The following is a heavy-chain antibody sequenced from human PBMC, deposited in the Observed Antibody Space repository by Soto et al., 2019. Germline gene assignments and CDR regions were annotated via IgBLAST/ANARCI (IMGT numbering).Heavy chain of an antibody. CDR2: ISSSSSTI. CDR1: GFTFSSYS. Sequence: EVQLVESGGGLVQPGGSLRLSCAASGFTFSSYSMNWVRQAPGKGLEWVSYISSSSSTIYYADSVKGRFTISRDNAKNSLYLQMSSLRDEDTAVYYCARDTQDDFWSGYYRDYWGQGTLVTVSS. CDR3: ARDTQDDFWSGYYRDY. V-gene: IGHV3-48*02. D-gene: IGHD3-3*01. J-gene: IGHJ4*02.